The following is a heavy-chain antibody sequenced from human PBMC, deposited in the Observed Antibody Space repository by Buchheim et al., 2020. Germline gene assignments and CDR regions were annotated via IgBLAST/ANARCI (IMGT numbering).Heavy chain of an antibody. CDR3: ARCLGDIREQTSNFDY. CDR2: IYYSGST. D-gene: IGHD3-10*01. CDR1: GGSISNSGYY. V-gene: IGHV4-31*03. Sequence: QVQLQESGPGLVKPSQTLSLTCTVSGGSISNSGYYWHWIRQHPGKGLEWIGYIYYSGSTYYNPSLKSRVTISVDTSKNQFSLKLSSVTAADTAVYYCARCLGDIREQTSNFDYWGQGTL. J-gene: IGHJ4*02.